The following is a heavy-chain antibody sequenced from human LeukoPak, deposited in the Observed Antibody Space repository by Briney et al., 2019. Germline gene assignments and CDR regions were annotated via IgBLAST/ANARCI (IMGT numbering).Heavy chain of an antibody. V-gene: IGHV3-30*14. CDR1: GFTFSSYA. CDR2: ISYDGSNK. Sequence: PGRSLRLSCAASGFTFSSYAMHWVRQAPGKGLEWVAVISYDGSNKYYTDSVKGRFTISRDNSKNTLYLQMNSLRAEDTAVYYCARGGSSGWSDFDYWGQGTLVTVSS. CDR3: ARGGSSGWSDFDY. D-gene: IGHD6-19*01. J-gene: IGHJ4*02.